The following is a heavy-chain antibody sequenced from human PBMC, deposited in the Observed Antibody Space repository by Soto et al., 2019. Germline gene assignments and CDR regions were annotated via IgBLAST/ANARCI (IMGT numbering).Heavy chain of an antibody. J-gene: IGHJ4*02. Sequence: GGSLRLSCAASGFTFSSYAMSWVRQAPGQGLEWVSAISGSGGSTYYADSVKGRFTISRDNSKNTLYLQLNSLRAEDTDVYYCAKVTSENWNYDYWGQGTLVTVSS. CDR2: ISGSGGST. CDR3: AKVTSENWNYDY. CDR1: GFTFSSYA. V-gene: IGHV3-23*01. D-gene: IGHD1-7*01.